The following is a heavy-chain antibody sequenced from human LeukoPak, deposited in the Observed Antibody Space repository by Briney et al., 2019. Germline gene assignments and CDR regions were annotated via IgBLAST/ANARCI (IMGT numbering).Heavy chain of an antibody. D-gene: IGHD4-17*01. Sequence: GGSLRLSCAAYGFTISGYAMSWVRQAPGKGLEWVSAISGSGGSTYYADSVKGRFTVSRDNSKDTLYLQMNSLRAEDTAVYYCARDKRSTVTKYPRDAFDIWGQGTMVTVSS. CDR1: GFTISGYA. V-gene: IGHV3-23*01. CDR2: ISGSGGST. J-gene: IGHJ3*02. CDR3: ARDKRSTVTKYPRDAFDI.